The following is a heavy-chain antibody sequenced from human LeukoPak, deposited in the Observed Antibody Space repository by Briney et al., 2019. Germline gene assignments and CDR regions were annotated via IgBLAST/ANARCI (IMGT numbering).Heavy chain of an antibody. CDR1: GGSISSYY. D-gene: IGHD4-17*01. J-gene: IGHJ4*02. Sequence: SETLSLTCTVSGGSISSYYWSWIRQPPGKGLEWIGYIYYSGSTNYNPSLKSRVTISVDTSKNQFSLKLSSVTAADTAVYYCANGSTKYGDYGYWGQGTLVTVSS. CDR3: ANGSTKYGDYGY. V-gene: IGHV4-59*01. CDR2: IYYSGST.